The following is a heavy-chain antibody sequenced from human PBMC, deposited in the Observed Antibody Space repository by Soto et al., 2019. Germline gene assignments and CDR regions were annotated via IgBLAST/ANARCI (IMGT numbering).Heavy chain of an antibody. J-gene: IGHJ4*02. CDR2: IWYDGSNK. V-gene: IGHV3-33*01. D-gene: IGHD3-22*01. CDR3: ARHPDSSGYYWYYFDY. CDR1: GFTFSSYG. Sequence: GGSLRLSCAASGFTFSSYGMHWVRQAPGKGLEWVAVIWYDGSNKYYADSVKGRFTISRDNSKNTLYLQMNSLRAEDTAVYYCARHPDSSGYYWYYFDYWGQGTLVTVSS.